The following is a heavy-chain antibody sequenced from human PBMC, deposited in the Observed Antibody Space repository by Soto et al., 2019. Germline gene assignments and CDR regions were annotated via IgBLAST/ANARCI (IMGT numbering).Heavy chain of an antibody. CDR3: GRGGSWAKVDS. D-gene: IGHD6-13*01. CDR1: GYTFSDYY. Sequence: GASVKVPCKASGYTFSDYYIHWVRQAPGQGLEWMGWINPNSGGTKYAPKFQGRVTITADESTNTAFLDVSSLRSEDTAVYYCGRGGSWAKVDSWGPGTLVTVSS. CDR2: INPNSGGT. J-gene: IGHJ4*02. V-gene: IGHV1-2*02.